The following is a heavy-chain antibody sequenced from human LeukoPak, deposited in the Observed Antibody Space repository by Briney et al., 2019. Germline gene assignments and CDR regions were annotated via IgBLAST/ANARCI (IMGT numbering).Heavy chain of an antibody. CDR2: IIPIFGTA. CDR1: GGTFISYV. V-gene: IGHV1-69*13. J-gene: IGHJ4*02. Sequence: TVKVSCKASGGTFISYVISWVRQAPGQGLEWMGGIIPIFGTANYAQKFQGRVTITADESTSTAYMELSSLRSEDTAVYYCARGTPYDYVWGSYRLDYWGQGTLVTVSS. CDR3: ARGTPYDYVWGSYRLDY. D-gene: IGHD3-16*02.